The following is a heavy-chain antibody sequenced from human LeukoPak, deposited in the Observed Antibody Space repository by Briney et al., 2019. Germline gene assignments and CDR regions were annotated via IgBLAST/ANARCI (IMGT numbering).Heavy chain of an antibody. J-gene: IGHJ4*02. V-gene: IGHV1-8*03. CDR2: MNPNSGNT. Sequence: ASVKVSCKASGYNLTDYYLHWVRQAPGQGLEWMGWMNPNSGNTGYAQKFQGRVTITRNTSISTAYMELSSLRSEDTAVYYCARGSRAGGYRYYFWGQGTLVTVSS. CDR3: ARGSRAGGYRYYF. CDR1: GYNLTDYY. D-gene: IGHD3-16*01.